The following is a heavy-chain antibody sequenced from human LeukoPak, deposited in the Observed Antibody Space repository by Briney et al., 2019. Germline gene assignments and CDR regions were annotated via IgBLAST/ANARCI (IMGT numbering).Heavy chain of an antibody. V-gene: IGHV1-18*01. D-gene: IGHD3-10*01. Sequence: ASVKVSCKASGYTFTSYGISWVRQAPGQGLEWMRWISAYNGNTNYAQELQGRVTMTTDTSTSTAYMELRSLRSDDTAVYYCARDYYYGSGSYLYYFDYWGQGTLVTVSS. J-gene: IGHJ4*02. CDR1: GYTFTSYG. CDR3: ARDYYYGSGSYLYYFDY. CDR2: ISAYNGNT.